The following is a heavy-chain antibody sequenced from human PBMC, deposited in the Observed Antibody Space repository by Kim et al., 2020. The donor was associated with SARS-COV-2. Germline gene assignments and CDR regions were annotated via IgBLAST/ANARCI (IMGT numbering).Heavy chain of an antibody. CDR1: GFTFGDYA. D-gene: IGHD3-10*01. J-gene: IGHJ4*02. Sequence: GGSLRLSCTASGFTFGDYAMSWFRQAPGKGLEWVGFIRSKAYGGTTEYAASVKGRFTISRDDSKSIAYLQMNSLKTEDTAVYYCTRELDVLLWFGSPCDYWGQGTLVTVSS. CDR3: TRELDVLLWFGSPCDY. CDR2: IRSKAYGGTT. V-gene: IGHV3-49*03.